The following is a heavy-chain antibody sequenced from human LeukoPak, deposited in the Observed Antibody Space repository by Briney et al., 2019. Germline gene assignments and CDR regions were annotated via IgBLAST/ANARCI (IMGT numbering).Heavy chain of an antibody. D-gene: IGHD6-13*01. Sequence: ASVKVSCKASGYTFTSYGISWVRQAPGQGLEWMGWISAYNGDTNYAQKLQGRVTMTTDTSTSTAYMELRSLRSDDTAVYYCAGAKQQLAPRYYYMDVWGKGTTVTVSS. V-gene: IGHV1-18*01. J-gene: IGHJ6*03. CDR3: AGAKQQLAPRYYYMDV. CDR2: ISAYNGDT. CDR1: GYTFTSYG.